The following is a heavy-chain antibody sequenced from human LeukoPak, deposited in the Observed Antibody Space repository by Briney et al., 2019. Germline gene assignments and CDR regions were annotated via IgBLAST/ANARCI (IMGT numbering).Heavy chain of an antibody. CDR3: AKDTSIGKYCTHGVCSPFDY. D-gene: IGHD2-8*01. CDR2: IRDSGDFT. CDR1: GFTFSSYA. V-gene: IGHV3-23*01. Sequence: PGGSLRLSCAGSGFTFSSYAMSWVRQAPGQGLEWVSGIRDSGDFTSYADSVRGRFTISRDNSRNTLYLQMISLSPEDTAVYYCAKDTSIGKYCTHGVCSPFDYWGQGTLVTVSS. J-gene: IGHJ4*02.